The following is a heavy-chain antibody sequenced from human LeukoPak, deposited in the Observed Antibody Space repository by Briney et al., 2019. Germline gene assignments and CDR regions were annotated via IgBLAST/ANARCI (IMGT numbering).Heavy chain of an antibody. CDR2: IYYSGGT. Sequence: SETLSLTCTVSLGSIRSYDYHWTLNRQPPGKGLEWIGSIYYSGGTYYNPSLKSRVTISVDLSKNQFSMKMNDVTAADTAVYYCARHGVSGYYYVDYWGQGTLVTVSS. CDR1: LGSIRSYDYH. CDR3: ARHGVSGYYYVDY. J-gene: IGHJ4*02. D-gene: IGHD6-25*01. V-gene: IGHV4-39*01.